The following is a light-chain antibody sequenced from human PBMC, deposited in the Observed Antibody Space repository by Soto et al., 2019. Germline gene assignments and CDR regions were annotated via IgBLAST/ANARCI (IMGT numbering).Light chain of an antibody. CDR3: QQYNSYSEA. CDR1: QSISSW. V-gene: IGKV1-5*01. J-gene: IGKJ1*01. CDR2: DAS. Sequence: DIQMTQSPYTLSASVGDRVTINYRASQSISSWLAWYQQKPGKAPKLLIYDASSLESGVPSRFSGSGSGTEFTLTISSLQPDDFATYYCQQYNSYSEAFGQGTKVDIK.